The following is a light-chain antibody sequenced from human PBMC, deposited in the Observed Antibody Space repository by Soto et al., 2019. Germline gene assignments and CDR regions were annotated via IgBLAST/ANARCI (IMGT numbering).Light chain of an antibody. Sequence: EIVLTQSPGTLSLSPGERATLSCRASQSVSSSYLAWYQQKPGQAPRLLIYGASSRATGIPDRFSGSGSGTDFTLTISSLEHEDFAVYYCQHYGSSSYTFGQGTKLEIK. J-gene: IGKJ2*01. CDR3: QHYGSSSYT. CDR2: GAS. CDR1: QSVSSSY. V-gene: IGKV3-20*01.